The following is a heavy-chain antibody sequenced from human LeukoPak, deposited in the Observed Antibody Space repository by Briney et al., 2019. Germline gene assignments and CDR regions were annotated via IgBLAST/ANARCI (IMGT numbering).Heavy chain of an antibody. V-gene: IGHV4-38-2*01. J-gene: IGHJ6*03. CDR2: IYYTGST. Sequence: PSETLSLTCAVSGYSISSGYYWGWIRQPPGKGLEWIGSIYYTGSTYYNPSLKSRVTISVDTSKNQFSLKLSSVTAADTAVYYCARLHYGGNYGYYYYMDVWGKGTTVTISS. CDR1: GYSISSGYY. D-gene: IGHD4-23*01. CDR3: ARLHYGGNYGYYYYMDV.